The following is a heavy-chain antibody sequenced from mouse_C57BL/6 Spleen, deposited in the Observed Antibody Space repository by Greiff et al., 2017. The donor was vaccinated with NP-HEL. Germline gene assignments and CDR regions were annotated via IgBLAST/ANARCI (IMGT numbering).Heavy chain of an antibody. Sequence: EVKLMESGPGLVKPSQSLSLTCSVTGYSITSGYYWNWIRQFPGNKLEWMGYISYDGSNNYNPSLKNRISITRDTSKNQFFLKLNSVTTEDTATYYCARDREVVYYSYAMDYWGQGTSVTVSS. J-gene: IGHJ4*01. D-gene: IGHD1-1*01. CDR1: GYSITSGYY. V-gene: IGHV3-6*01. CDR2: ISYDGSN. CDR3: ARDREVVYYSYAMDY.